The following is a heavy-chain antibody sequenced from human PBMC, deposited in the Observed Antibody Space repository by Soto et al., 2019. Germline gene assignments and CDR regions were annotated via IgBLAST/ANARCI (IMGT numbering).Heavy chain of an antibody. CDR2: ISYDGSNK. J-gene: IGHJ4*02. CDR1: GFTFSSYA. D-gene: IGHD5-18*01. Sequence: QVQLVESGGGVVQPGRSLRLSCAASGFTFSSYAMHWVRQAPGKGLEWVAVISYDGSNKYYADSVKGRFTISRDNSKNTLYLQMNSLRAEDTAVYYCARVGYSYVSGAFDYWGQGTPVTVSS. CDR3: ARVGYSYVSGAFDY. V-gene: IGHV3-30-3*01.